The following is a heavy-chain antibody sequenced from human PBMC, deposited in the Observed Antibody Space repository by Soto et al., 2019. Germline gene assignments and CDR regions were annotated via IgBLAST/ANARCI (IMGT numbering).Heavy chain of an antibody. D-gene: IGHD4-17*01. J-gene: IGHJ4*02. CDR1: GGSISSSGYY. Sequence: PSETLSLTCTVCGGSISSSGYYWGWIRQPPGKGLEWIGTIYYSGSTYYNPSLKSRVTISVDTSKNQFSLKLSSVTAADTAVYYCARQFSVYGDYGRYFDFWGQGTLVTVSS. CDR3: ARQFSVYGDYGRYFDF. V-gene: IGHV4-39*01. CDR2: IYYSGST.